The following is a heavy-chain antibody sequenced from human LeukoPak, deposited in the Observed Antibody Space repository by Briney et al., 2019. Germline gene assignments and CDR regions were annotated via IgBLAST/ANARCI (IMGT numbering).Heavy chain of an antibody. D-gene: IGHD3-3*01. CDR2: INPSDGST. CDR3: ARSVTIFGVATLGF. Sequence: ASVKVSCKASGYTFTVYHMHWVRQAPGQGLEWMGIINPSDGSTTYAQKFQGRVSITRDMSTSTIYMELSSLRSDDTAVYYCARSVTIFGVATLGFWGQGTPVTVSS. J-gene: IGHJ4*02. V-gene: IGHV1-46*01. CDR1: GYTFTVYH.